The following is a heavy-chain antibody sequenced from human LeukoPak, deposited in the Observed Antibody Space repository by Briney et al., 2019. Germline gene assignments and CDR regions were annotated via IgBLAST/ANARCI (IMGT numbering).Heavy chain of an antibody. V-gene: IGHV1-8*01. CDR1: GYTFTSYG. CDR2: MNPNSGNT. D-gene: IGHD2-15*01. CDR3: ARGGYCSGGSCYRNWFDP. J-gene: IGHJ5*02. Sequence: ASVKVSCKASGYTFTSYGINWVRQAPGQGLEWMGWMNPNSGNTDYAQKFQGRVTMTRNTSISTAYMELRSLRSEDTAVYYCARGGYCSGGSCYRNWFDPWGQGPLVTVSS.